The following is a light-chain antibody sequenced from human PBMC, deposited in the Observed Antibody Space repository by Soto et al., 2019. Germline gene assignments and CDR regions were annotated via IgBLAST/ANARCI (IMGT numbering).Light chain of an antibody. CDR1: RSNIGAGYD. J-gene: IGLJ1*01. CDR2: GNN. V-gene: IGLV1-40*01. Sequence: QSVLTQSPSVSGAPGQRVSISCTGSRSNIGAGYDVHWYQQLPGTAPKLLIYGNNNRPSGVPDRFSGSKSGTSASLAITGLQAEDEADYYCQSYDSSLSGYVFGTGTKLTVL. CDR3: QSYDSSLSGYV.